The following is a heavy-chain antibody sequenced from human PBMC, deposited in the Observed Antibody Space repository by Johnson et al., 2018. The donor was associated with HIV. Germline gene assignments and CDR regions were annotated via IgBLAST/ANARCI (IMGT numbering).Heavy chain of an antibody. CDR1: GFIFSDYS. CDR2: ISSSGDTT. CDR3: ARAGRLGYCSGGSCYSPAFDF. D-gene: IGHD2-15*01. J-gene: IGHJ3*01. Sequence: QVQLVESGGDLVKPGGSLRLSCAASGFIFSDYSMSWVRQAPGKGLEWVSYISSSGDTTYYTDSVKGRFTISRDNAKNSLYLQMNSLRAEDTAVYYCARAGRLGYCSGGSCYSPAFDFRGQGTMVTVSS. V-gene: IGHV3-11*04.